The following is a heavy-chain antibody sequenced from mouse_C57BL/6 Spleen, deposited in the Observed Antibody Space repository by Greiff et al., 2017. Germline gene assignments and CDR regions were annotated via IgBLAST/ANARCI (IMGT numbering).Heavy chain of an antibody. CDR3: ARSRDYDEERYFDV. V-gene: IGHV1-69*01. J-gene: IGHJ1*03. CDR2: IDPSDSYT. D-gene: IGHD2-4*01. Sequence: QVQLQQSGAELVMPGASVKLSCKASGYTFTSYWMHWVKQRPGQGLEWIGEIDPSDSYTNYNQKFKGKSTLTVDKSSSTAYMQLSSLTSEDSAVYYCARSRDYDEERYFDVWGTGTTVTVSS. CDR1: GYTFTSYW.